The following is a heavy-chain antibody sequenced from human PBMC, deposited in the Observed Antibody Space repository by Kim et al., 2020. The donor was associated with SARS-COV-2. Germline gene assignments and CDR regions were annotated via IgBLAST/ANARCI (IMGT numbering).Heavy chain of an antibody. CDR2: IYYSGST. V-gene: IGHV4-59*13. CDR3: ARDDGSYYID. J-gene: IGHJ4*02. D-gene: IGHD1-26*01. Sequence: SETLSLTCTVSGGSISSYYWSWIRQPPGKGLEWIGYIYYSGSTNYNPSLKSRVTISVDTSKNQFSLKLSSVTAADTAVYYCARDDGSYYIDWGQGTLVTVSS. CDR1: GGSISSYY.